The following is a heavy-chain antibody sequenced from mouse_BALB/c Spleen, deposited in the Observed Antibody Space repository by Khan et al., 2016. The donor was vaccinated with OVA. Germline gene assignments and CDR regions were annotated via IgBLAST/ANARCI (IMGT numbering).Heavy chain of an antibody. CDR2: IYPGDGAT. Sequence: QVQLKQSGAELARPGASVKLSCKASGYTFTSYWMQWVKQRPGPGLEWIGTIYPGDGATRYTQKFKGKATLTADKSSSTAYMQLSSLTSEDSAVYYCANYRYYYFDYWGQGTTLTVSS. J-gene: IGHJ2*01. V-gene: IGHV1-87*01. CDR1: GYTFTSYW. D-gene: IGHD2-14*01. CDR3: ANYRYYYFDY.